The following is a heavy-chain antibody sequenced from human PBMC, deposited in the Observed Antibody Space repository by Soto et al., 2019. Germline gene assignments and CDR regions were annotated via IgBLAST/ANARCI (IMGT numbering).Heavy chain of an antibody. V-gene: IGHV1-24*01. J-gene: IGHJ4*02. CDR3: AADRKIVGTIGAFDF. CDR1: KNTLTELT. CDR2: SAPEEGEP. D-gene: IGHD1-26*01. Sequence: ASVKVSCNVPKNTLTELTIDWLRPAPGKGLEWMGRSAPEEGEPIYPQKFQGRVSMTEDPSTDTAYMELTSLRFEDTAVYFCAADRKIVGTIGAFDFWGQGTQVTVSS.